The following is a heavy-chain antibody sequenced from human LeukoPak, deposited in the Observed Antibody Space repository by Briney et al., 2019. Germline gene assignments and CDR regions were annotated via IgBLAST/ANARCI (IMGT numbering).Heavy chain of an antibody. J-gene: IGHJ3*02. D-gene: IGHD1-26*01. CDR3: ARSFIVGATTFIFAFDI. Sequence: ASVKVSCKASGYTFTSYYMHWVRQAPGQGLEWMGIINPSGGSTSYAQKFRGRVTMTRDTSTSTVYMELSSLRSEDTAVYYCARSFIVGATTFIFAFDIWGQGTMVTVSS. CDR1: GYTFTSYY. CDR2: INPSGGST. V-gene: IGHV1-46*01.